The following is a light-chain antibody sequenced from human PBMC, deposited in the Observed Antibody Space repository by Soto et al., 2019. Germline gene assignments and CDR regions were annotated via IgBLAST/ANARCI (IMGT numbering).Light chain of an antibody. Sequence: QSVVTHPAAVSGAPGQAMTISCAGTSGDVGGYNYVSWYQQHPGKAPKLMIYDFSTRPSGVADRFSGSKSGNTASLTISGLLAEDEADYYCSSYTSTRTHVFGTGPKVPVL. CDR2: DFS. CDR1: SGDVGGYNY. CDR3: SSYTSTRTHV. J-gene: IGLJ1*01. V-gene: IGLV2-14*03.